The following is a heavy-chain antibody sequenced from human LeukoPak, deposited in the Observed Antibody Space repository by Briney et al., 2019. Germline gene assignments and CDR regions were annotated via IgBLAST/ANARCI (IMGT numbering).Heavy chain of an antibody. CDR3: ARTITAYYDFWSGSNYWFDP. V-gene: IGHV4-34*01. J-gene: IGHJ5*02. Sequence: PSETLSLTCAVYGGSFSGYYWSWIRQPPGKGLEWIGEINHSGSTNYNPSLKSRVTISVDTSKNQFSLKLSSVTAADTAVYYCARTITAYYDFWSGSNYWFDPWGQGTLVTVSS. CDR1: GGSFSGYY. D-gene: IGHD3-3*01. CDR2: INHSGST.